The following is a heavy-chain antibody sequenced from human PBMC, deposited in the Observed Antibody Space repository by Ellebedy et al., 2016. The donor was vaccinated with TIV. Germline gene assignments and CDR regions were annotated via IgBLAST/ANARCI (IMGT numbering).Heavy chain of an antibody. CDR2: IYYSGST. V-gene: IGHV4-39*02. CDR3: AREFVIAARLDAFDI. CDR1: GGSISSSSYY. Sequence: SETLSLTCTVSGGSISSSSYYWGWIRQPPGKGLEWIGSIYYSGSTYYNPSLKSRVTISVDTSKNQFSLKLSSVTAADTAVYYCAREFVIAARLDAFDIWGQGTMVTVSS. J-gene: IGHJ3*02. D-gene: IGHD6-25*01.